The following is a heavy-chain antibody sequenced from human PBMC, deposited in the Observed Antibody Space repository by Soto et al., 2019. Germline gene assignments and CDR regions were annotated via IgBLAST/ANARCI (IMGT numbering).Heavy chain of an antibody. V-gene: IGHV3-30*18. CDR2: ISYDGSNK. D-gene: IGHD2-2*01. CDR1: GFTFSSYG. Sequence: QVQLVESGGGVVQPGRSLRLSCAASGFTFSSYGMHWVRQAPGKGLEWVAVISYDGSNKYYADSVKGRCTISRDNSTNTLSLQTNIPRADDTASYYYAKSSTVMISSDYWRQGTLVTVSS. CDR3: AKSSTVMISSDY. J-gene: IGHJ4*02.